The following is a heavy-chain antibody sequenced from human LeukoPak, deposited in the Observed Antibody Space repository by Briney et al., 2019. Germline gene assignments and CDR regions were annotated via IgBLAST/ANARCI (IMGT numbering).Heavy chain of an antibody. Sequence: SGPTLVKPTQTLTLTCTISGFSRCTSGGGVGLLRQPPGKALEWLGLIYWGGGARYNPSLQNRLTITKDPSKTQVVLTMTSMDPLDTATYYCAHSAMRNFSRYFDRSRHYYDYWGQGGLVTVSS. CDR2: IYWGGGA. CDR3: AHSAMRNFSRYFDRSRHYYDY. V-gene: IGHV2-5*02. CDR1: GFSRCTSGGG. D-gene: IGHD3-9*01. J-gene: IGHJ4*02.